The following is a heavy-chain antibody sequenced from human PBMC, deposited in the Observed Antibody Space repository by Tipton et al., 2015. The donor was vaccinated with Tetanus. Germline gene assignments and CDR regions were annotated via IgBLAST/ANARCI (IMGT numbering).Heavy chain of an antibody. V-gene: IGHV4-61*01. D-gene: IGHD4-17*01. J-gene: IGHJ4*02. CDR3: ARDERYGDYAY. CDR1: GGSISTRNYF. Sequence: TLSLTCTVSGGSISTRNYFWGWIRQAPGKGLEWIGYTYYSGSTGYNPSLKSRVTISIDSSKNQFSLKLTSVTAADTAVYYCARDERYGDYAYWGQGALVTVSS. CDR2: TYYSGST.